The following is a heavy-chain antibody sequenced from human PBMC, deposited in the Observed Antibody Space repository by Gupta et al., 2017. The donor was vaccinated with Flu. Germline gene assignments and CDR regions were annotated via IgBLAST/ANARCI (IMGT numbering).Heavy chain of an antibody. CDR2: IYYSGST. Sequence: QVQLQGSGPGLVKPSETLSLTCTVSGGSISSYYWSWIRQPPGKGLEWIGYIYYSGSTNYIPSLKSRLTISVDTSKNQFSLKLSSVTAADTAVYYCARGIAVAGTWWYFDLWGRGTLVTVSS. D-gene: IGHD6-19*01. CDR3: ARGIAVAGTWWYFDL. J-gene: IGHJ2*01. CDR1: GGSISSYY. V-gene: IGHV4-59*08.